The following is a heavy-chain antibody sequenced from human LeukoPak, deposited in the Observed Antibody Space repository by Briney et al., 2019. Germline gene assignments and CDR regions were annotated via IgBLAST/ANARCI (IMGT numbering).Heavy chain of an antibody. J-gene: IGHJ5*02. V-gene: IGHV3-21*05. CDR1: GFTFSSYS. CDR3: ASTGITTVTVGWFDP. Sequence: PGGSLRLSCAASGFTFSSYSMNWVRQAPGKGLEWVSYISSSGTYIYYAASVKGRFTISRDNAKNSLYLQMNTLRAEDTAVYYCASTGITTVTVGWFDPWGQGTLVTVSS. CDR2: ISSSGTYI. D-gene: IGHD4-17*01.